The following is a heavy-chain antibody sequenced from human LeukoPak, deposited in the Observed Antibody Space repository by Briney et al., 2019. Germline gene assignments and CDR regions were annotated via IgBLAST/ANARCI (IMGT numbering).Heavy chain of an antibody. CDR3: ARYSGNYGLDY. V-gene: IGHV3-30*02. Sequence: PGGSLRLSCAASGFTFSNYVIHGVRQPPGKGLEWVSLIRYDGSSKYYADSVRGRFTISRDNSKNTLYLHMNSLRAEDTAVYYCARYSGNYGLDYWGQGTLVTVSS. J-gene: IGHJ4*02. CDR2: IRYDGSSK. CDR1: GFTFSNYV. D-gene: IGHD4-17*01.